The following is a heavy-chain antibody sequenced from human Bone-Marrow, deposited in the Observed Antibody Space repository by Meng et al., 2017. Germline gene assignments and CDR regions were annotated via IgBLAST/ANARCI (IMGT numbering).Heavy chain of an antibody. J-gene: IGHJ3*02. V-gene: IGHV1-46*01. CDR2: INPSGGST. D-gene: IGHD6-19*01. Sequence: ASVKVSCKPSGYNFPDYYIHWVRRAPGQGLEWMGIINPSGGSTSYAQKFQGRVTMTRDTSTSTVYMQLSSLRSEDTAVYYCARKWYGSGWRDDAFDIWGQGTMVTVSS. CDR1: GYNFPDYY. CDR3: ARKWYGSGWRDDAFDI.